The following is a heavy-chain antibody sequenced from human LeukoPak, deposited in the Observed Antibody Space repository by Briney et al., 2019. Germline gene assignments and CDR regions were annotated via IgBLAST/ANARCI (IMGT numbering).Heavy chain of an antibody. CDR3: AIDQRYTSYTDAFDI. Sequence: PRASVKVSCTASGGIFSSYVISWVRQAPGQGLEWMGGITPIFDTANYAQKFHGRVTITADKSTSTAYMDLSSLRSEDTAVYYCAIDQRYTSYTDAFDIWGQGTMVTVSS. V-gene: IGHV1-69*06. CDR1: GGIFSSYV. CDR2: ITPIFDTA. J-gene: IGHJ3*02. D-gene: IGHD2-2*02.